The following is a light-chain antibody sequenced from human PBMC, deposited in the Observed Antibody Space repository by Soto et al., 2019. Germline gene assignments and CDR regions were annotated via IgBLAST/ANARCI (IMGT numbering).Light chain of an antibody. CDR1: RYNIGAGYD. CDR2: GNT. CDR3: QSYDSSLRGYV. V-gene: IGLV1-40*01. J-gene: IGLJ1*01. Sequence: QSVLTQPPSVSGAPGQRVTISCTGSRYNIGAGYDVHWYRQLPGTAPKLLLYGNTNRPSGVPDRFSGSKSVTSASLAITGLQAEDEADYCCQSYDSSLRGYVFGTGTKVTVL.